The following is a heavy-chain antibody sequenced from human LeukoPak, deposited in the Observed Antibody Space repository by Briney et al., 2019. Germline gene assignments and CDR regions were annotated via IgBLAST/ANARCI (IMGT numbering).Heavy chain of an antibody. CDR2: ISYDGSNK. D-gene: IGHD6-13*01. J-gene: IGHJ4*02. CDR3: AREWSSSPPLDY. Sequence: GGSLRLSCAASGFTFSSYAMHWVRQAPGKGLEWVAVISYDGSNKYYADSVKGRFTISRDNSKNTLYLQMNSLRAEDTAVYYCAREWSSSPPLDYWGQGTLVTVSS. CDR1: GFTFSSYA. V-gene: IGHV3-30*01.